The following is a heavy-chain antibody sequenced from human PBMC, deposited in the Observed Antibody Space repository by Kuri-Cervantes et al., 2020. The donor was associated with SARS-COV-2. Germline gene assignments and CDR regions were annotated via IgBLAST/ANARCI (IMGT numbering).Heavy chain of an antibody. CDR3: ARDHRIAWGYYYGSGSRDWYFDL. D-gene: IGHD3-10*01. CDR1: GFTFSSYG. J-gene: IGHJ2*01. V-gene: IGHV3-30*03. CDR2: ISYDGSNK. Sequence: GGSLRLSCAASGFTFSSYGMHWVRQAPGKGLKWVAVISYDGSNKYYADSVKGRFTISRDNSKNTLYLQMNSLRAEDTAVYYCARDHRIAWGYYYGSGSRDWYFDLWGRGTLVTVSS.